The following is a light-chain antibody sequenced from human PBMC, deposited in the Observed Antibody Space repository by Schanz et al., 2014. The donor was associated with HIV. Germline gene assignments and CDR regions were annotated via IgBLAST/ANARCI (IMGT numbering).Light chain of an antibody. CDR1: SNDIGFYSY. V-gene: IGLV2-14*01. J-gene: IGLJ3*02. CDR2: DVT. CDR3: SSYTISSTLV. Sequence: QSALTQPASVSGSPGQSITLSCTGTSNDIGFYSYVSWYQQHPGKAPKLIIYDVTYRPSGVSARFSGSKSGNTASLTISGLQAEDESVYYCSSYTISSTLVFGGGTKLTVL.